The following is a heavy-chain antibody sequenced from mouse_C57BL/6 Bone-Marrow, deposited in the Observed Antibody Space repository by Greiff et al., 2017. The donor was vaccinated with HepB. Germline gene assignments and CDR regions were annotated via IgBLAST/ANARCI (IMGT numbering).Heavy chain of an antibody. Sequence: QVQLQQSGAELVRPGTSVKMSCKASGYTFTNYWIGWAKQRPGHGLEWIGDIYPGGGYTNYNEKSKGKATLTADKSSSTAYMQFSSLTSEDSAIYYCASYYGSSRFAYWGQGTLVTVSA. V-gene: IGHV1-63*01. CDR1: GYTFTNYW. CDR2: IYPGGGYT. CDR3: ASYYGSSRFAY. D-gene: IGHD1-1*01. J-gene: IGHJ3*01.